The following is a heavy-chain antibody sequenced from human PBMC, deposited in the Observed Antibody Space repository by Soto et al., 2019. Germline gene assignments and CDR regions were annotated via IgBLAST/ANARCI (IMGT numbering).Heavy chain of an antibody. CDR1: GESFSDFA. V-gene: IGHV1-69*19. CDR3: AITPGGSHHALYLMDV. D-gene: IGHD3-10*01. Sequence: QVQLVQSGAEVRKPGSSVKVSCKSSGESFSDFAISWVRQAPGKGLEWMGGIIPMSGTPNYAQSFQGRVLITADVSAKTAYMDLTNLRYEDTAVYYCAITPGGSHHALYLMDVWGQGTTVTVSS. J-gene: IGHJ6*02. CDR2: IIPMSGTP.